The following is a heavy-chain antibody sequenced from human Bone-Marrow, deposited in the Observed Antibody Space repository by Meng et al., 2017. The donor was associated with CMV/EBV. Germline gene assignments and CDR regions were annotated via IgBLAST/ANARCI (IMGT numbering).Heavy chain of an antibody. CDR3: ARTSYGYDY. J-gene: IGHJ4*02. D-gene: IGHD5-18*01. Sequence: QAQMHPAGTGVVKPPQTLSPNAASSGASVSSNSAAWNWIRQYPSRGLEWLGRTYYRSKWYNDYAVSVKSRITTNPDTSKNQFSLQLNSVTPEDTAVYYCARTSYGYDYWGQGTLVTVSS. CDR1: GASVSSNSAA. CDR2: TYYRSKWYN. V-gene: IGHV6-1*01.